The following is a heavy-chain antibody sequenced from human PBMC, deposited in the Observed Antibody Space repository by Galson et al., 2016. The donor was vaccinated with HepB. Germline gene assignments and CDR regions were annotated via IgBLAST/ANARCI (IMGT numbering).Heavy chain of an antibody. CDR3: ARDGLSTLVRGENWFDP. J-gene: IGHJ5*02. CDR1: GGSISSYY. D-gene: IGHD3-10*01. Sequence: SETLSLTCTVSGGSISSYYWSWIRQPPGKGLEWIGYIFYTVSTNSDPSLKSRVTISLDASKNQFSLKLSSVTAADTAVYFRARDGLSTLVRGENWFDPWGQGTLVTVSS. V-gene: IGHV4-59*01. CDR2: IFYTVST.